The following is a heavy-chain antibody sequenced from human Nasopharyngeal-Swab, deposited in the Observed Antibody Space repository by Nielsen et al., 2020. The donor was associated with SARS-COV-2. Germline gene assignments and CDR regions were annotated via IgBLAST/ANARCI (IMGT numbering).Heavy chain of an antibody. V-gene: IGHV3-66*01. CDR1: GFTVSSNY. Sequence: GGSLRLSCAASGFTVSSNYMSWVRQAPGKGLEWVSVIYSGGSTYYADSVKGRFTISRDNSKNTLYLQMNSLRAEDTAVYYCAGSSFDYYYYYMDVWGKGTTVTVPS. J-gene: IGHJ6*03. CDR2: IYSGGST. D-gene: IGHD6-13*01. CDR3: AGSSFDYYYYYMDV.